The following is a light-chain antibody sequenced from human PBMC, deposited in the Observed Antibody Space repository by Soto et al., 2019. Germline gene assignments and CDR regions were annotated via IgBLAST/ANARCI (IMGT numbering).Light chain of an antibody. CDR1: QGISNY. Sequence: DIQMTQSPSSLSASVGDRVTITCRASQGISNYLAWYQQKPGKVPKLLIYAASTLQSGVPSRFSGSGSGTDFTLTISSLQPEDVATYYWQKYNSAPQITFGQGTLLEIK. V-gene: IGKV1-27*01. CDR3: QKYNSAPQIT. CDR2: AAS. J-gene: IGKJ5*01.